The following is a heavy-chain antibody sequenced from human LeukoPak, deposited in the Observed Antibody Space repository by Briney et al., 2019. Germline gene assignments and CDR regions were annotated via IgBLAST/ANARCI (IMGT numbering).Heavy chain of an antibody. CDR2: ARAGPTET. Sequence: ASVKLSCKASGYTFSAYAVHWVRQAPGQSLEWMGWARAGPTETPYSQTFQGRVTITRDASANIAYMELTSLRSEDTAVYYCARGNGFTLDCWGQGTPVTVSS. CDR3: ARGNGFTLDC. J-gene: IGHJ4*02. V-gene: IGHV1-3*01. CDR1: GYTFSAYA. D-gene: IGHD2-8*01.